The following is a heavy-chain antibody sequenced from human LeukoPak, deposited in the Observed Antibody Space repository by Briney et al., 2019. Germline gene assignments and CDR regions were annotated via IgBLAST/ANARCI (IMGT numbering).Heavy chain of an antibody. CDR3: AWHYFEY. CDR2: IKTKSDGGTT. J-gene: IGHJ4*02. Sequence: GSLSLSCAASGFTFCNAWRSWVRQAPGKGLEWIGRIKTKSDGGTTDYAAPEKGRFTMSRDDSKNTLYLQMNSLETEHTALYYCAWHYFEYWGRGTLVTVSA. V-gene: IGHV3-15*01. CDR1: GFTFCNAW.